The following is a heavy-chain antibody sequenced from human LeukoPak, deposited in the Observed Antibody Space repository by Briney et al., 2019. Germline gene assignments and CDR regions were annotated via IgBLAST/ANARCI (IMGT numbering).Heavy chain of an antibody. J-gene: IGHJ5*02. CDR3: ARTSGSYLKWFDP. D-gene: IGHD3-10*01. CDR2: IYYSGST. CDR1: GGSISSSCYY. V-gene: IGHV4-39*01. Sequence: SGTLSLTCTVSGGSISSSCYYWGWVRQPPGKGLGWHGSIYYSGSTYYNTFLKSLVTTSVDTSKNQFSLKLSSVTATDTAVYYCARTSGSYLKWFDPWGQGTLVTVSS.